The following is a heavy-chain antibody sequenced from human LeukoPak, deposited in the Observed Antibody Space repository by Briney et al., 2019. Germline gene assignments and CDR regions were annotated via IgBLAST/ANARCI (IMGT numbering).Heavy chain of an antibody. Sequence: GGSLRLSCAASGFTFNTYAMSWVRQAPGEGLEWVSAIRGSGEGTYYADSVKGRFTISRDNSKNTLYLQMNSLRAEDTAVYYCAKSAVVYARHYFDYWGQGTLVTVSS. D-gene: IGHD2-8*02. V-gene: IGHV3-23*01. CDR3: AKSAVVYARHYFDY. J-gene: IGHJ4*02. CDR2: IRGSGEGT. CDR1: GFTFNTYA.